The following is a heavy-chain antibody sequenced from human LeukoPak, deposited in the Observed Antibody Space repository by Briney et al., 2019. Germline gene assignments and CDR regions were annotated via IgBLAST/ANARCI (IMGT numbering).Heavy chain of an antibody. Sequence: GGSLRLSCAASGFSFSRFWMTWVRQAPGKGLEWVASIKVDGGEMYYVGSVKGRFTISRDNAQNSLFLQMTSLRAEDTAIYYGARHPDAGTVDYWGQGTLVTVSS. CDR2: IKVDGGEM. J-gene: IGHJ4*02. CDR1: GFSFSRFW. V-gene: IGHV3-7*05. CDR3: ARHPDAGTVDY. D-gene: IGHD6-13*01.